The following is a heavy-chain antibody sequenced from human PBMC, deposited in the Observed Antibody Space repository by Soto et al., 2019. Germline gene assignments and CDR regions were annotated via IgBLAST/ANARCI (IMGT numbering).Heavy chain of an antibody. Sequence: GESLKISCKGSGYSFTSYWIGWVRQMPGKGLEWMGIIWPGDSDTTYSPSFQGQVTISADKSISTAYLQWSSLKASDTATYYCGRLPTIIMPGNPLDAGGEGTLVTFP. J-gene: IGHJ5*02. D-gene: IGHD3-10*01. CDR2: IWPGDSDT. V-gene: IGHV5-51*01. CDR3: GRLPTIIMPGNPLDA. CDR1: GYSFTSYW.